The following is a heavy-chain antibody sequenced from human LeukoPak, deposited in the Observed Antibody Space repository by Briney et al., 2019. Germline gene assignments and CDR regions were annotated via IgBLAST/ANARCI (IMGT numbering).Heavy chain of an antibody. Sequence: ASVKVSCKASGYTFTSYGISWVRQAPGQGLEGMGWISAYNGNTNYAQKLQGRVTMTTDTSTSTAYIELRSLRSDDTAVYYCAREKMVRGVKDLDYWGQGTLVTVSS. J-gene: IGHJ4*02. CDR3: AREKMVRGVKDLDY. CDR2: ISAYNGNT. V-gene: IGHV1-18*04. CDR1: GYTFTSYG. D-gene: IGHD3-10*01.